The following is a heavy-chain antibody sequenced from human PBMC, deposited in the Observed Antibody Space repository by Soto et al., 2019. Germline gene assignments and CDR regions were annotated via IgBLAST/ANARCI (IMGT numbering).Heavy chain of an antibody. CDR3: ARVYLTYAMKYYYYGMDV. Sequence: PGGSLRLSCAASGFTFSSYAMHWVRQAPGKGLEWVAVISYDGSNKYYADSVKGRFIISRDNSKDTLYLQMNSLRAEDTAVYSCARVYLTYAMKYYYYGMDVWGQGTTVTVSS. D-gene: IGHD3-9*01. CDR2: ISYDGSNK. V-gene: IGHV3-30-3*01. CDR1: GFTFSSYA. J-gene: IGHJ6*02.